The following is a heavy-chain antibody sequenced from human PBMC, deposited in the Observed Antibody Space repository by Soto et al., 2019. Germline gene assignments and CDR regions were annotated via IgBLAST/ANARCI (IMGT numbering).Heavy chain of an antibody. CDR2: ISGNGNSA. CDR1: GFTFRDYA. Sequence: AQLLESGGDLVQPGGSLRLSCAASGFTFRDYAMNWVRQAPGKGLEWVADISGNGNSARHADSVKGRFTISRDNSQNTLYLHMNSLRVDVTAIYYCGKERRGSGWSVCNFWGQGTLVTVSS. V-gene: IGHV3-23*01. J-gene: IGHJ4*02. D-gene: IGHD6-19*01. CDR3: GKERRGSGWSVCNF.